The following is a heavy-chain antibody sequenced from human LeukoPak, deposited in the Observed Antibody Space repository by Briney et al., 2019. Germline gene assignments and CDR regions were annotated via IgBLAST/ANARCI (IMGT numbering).Heavy chain of an antibody. V-gene: IGHV3-23*01. Sequence: GGSLRLSCAASGFTFSYYEMNWVRQAPGKGLEWVSNISGSGSGGSTYYADSVKGRFTISRDNSKNTLYLQMNSLRVEDTAVYYCAKSWNYYDSSGDDALDIWGQGTMVTVSS. CDR2: ISGSGSGGST. D-gene: IGHD3-22*01. CDR3: AKSWNYYDSSGDDALDI. J-gene: IGHJ3*02. CDR1: GFTFSYYE.